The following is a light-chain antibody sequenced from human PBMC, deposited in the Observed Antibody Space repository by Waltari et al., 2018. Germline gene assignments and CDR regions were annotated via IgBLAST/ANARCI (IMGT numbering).Light chain of an antibody. Sequence: DIQLTQSPSFLSASVGDRVTITCRSSQGVIRSLAWYEQKPGKAPKLLLYAASNLQGGVPSRFSGSGSGTEFTLSINSLQPEDFATYYCQQYNSYPRTFGGGTKVEIK. J-gene: IGKJ4*01. CDR2: AAS. V-gene: IGKV1-9*01. CDR1: QGVIRS. CDR3: QQYNSYPRT.